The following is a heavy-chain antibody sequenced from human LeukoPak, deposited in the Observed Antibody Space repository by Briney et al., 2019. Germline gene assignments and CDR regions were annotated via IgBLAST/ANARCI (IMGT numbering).Heavy chain of an antibody. D-gene: IGHD2-2*01. Sequence: AASVKVSCKASGYTFTGYYMHWVRQAPGQGFEWMGWINPNDGDTNHAQKFQGRVTMTRDTSISTAHMEVSRLRSDDTAVYYCARANFLYCSSTTCLFDYWGQGTLVTVSS. CDR3: ARANFLYCSSTTCLFDY. CDR1: GYTFTGYY. J-gene: IGHJ4*02. CDR2: INPNDGDT. V-gene: IGHV1-2*02.